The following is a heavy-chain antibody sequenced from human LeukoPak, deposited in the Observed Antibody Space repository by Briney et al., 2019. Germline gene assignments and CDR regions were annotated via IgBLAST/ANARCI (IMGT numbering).Heavy chain of an antibody. V-gene: IGHV3-7*01. Sequence: GGSLRLSCAASGFTFNSYWMSWVRQAPEKGPEWLANIRQDGSDKQYVDSVKGRLTISRDNAKNSLYLQMNSLSAEDTAVYYCARHSRGSPIDDWGQGTLVTVSS. CDR1: GFTFNSYW. CDR3: ARHSRGSPIDD. CDR2: IRQDGSDK. J-gene: IGHJ4*02. D-gene: IGHD2-15*01.